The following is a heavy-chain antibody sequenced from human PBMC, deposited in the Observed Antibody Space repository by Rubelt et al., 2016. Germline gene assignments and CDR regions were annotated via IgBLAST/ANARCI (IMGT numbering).Heavy chain of an antibody. J-gene: IGHJ4*02. V-gene: IGHV4-39*07. D-gene: IGHD1-7*01. CDR1: GGSISSSSYY. CDR2: IYYSGRT. Sequence: QLQLQESGPGLVKPSETLSLTCTVSGGSISSSSYYWGWIRQPPGKGLEWIGSIYYSGRTYYNPSLKSRATISVDTSKNQFSLKLSSVTAADTAVYYCARDPRAGTTSFDYWGQGTLVTVSS. CDR3: ARDPRAGTTSFDY.